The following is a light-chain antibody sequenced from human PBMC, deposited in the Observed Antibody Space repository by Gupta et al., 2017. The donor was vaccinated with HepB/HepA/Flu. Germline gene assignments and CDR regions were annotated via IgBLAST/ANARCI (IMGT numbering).Light chain of an antibody. CDR2: SNN. CDR3: AAWDDSLNGRV. CDR1: SSNLGSNT. V-gene: IGLV1-44*01. Sequence: QSVLTQPPSASGTPGQRVTISCSGSSSNLGSNTVNWYQQLPGTAPKLLIYSNNQRPSGFPDRFSGSKSGTSASLAISGLHSEDDADYYCAAWDDSLNGRVFGGGTKLTVL. J-gene: IGLJ3*02.